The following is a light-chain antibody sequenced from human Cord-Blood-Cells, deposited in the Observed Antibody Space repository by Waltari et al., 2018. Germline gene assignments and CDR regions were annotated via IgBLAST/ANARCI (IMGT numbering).Light chain of an antibody. J-gene: IGKJ2*01. CDR1: QSVSSN. CDR3: QQYNNWPYT. CDR2: VAS. Sequence: EIVLTQSPATLSVFPGERATLSCRASQSVSSNLAWYQQKPGQAPRLLIYVASPRATGIPARFSGSGSGTEFTLTISSLQSEDFAVYYCQQYNNWPYTFGQGTKLEIK. V-gene: IGKV3-15*01.